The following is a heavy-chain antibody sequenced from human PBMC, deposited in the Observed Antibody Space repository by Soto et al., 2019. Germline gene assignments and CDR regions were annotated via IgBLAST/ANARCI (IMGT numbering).Heavy chain of an antibody. Sequence: PGGSLRLSCAASGFFFSAYCMSWVRQAPGKGLEWVASIKQDGSETYYLDSVKGRFTISRDNSKNTLYLQMNSLRAEDTAVYYCAKEYCSGGSCFHFDYWGQGPLVTVSS. V-gene: IGHV3-7*01. J-gene: IGHJ4*02. CDR2: IKQDGSET. D-gene: IGHD2-15*01. CDR1: GFFFSAYC. CDR3: AKEYCSGGSCFHFDY.